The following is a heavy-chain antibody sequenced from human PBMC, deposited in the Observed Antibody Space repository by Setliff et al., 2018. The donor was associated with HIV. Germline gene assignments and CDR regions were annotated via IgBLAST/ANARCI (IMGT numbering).Heavy chain of an antibody. CDR3: AKLDYYDYSGSWARKVAIDF. V-gene: IGHV3-23*01. D-gene: IGHD3-22*01. CDR1: GFTFSSYA. J-gene: IGHJ3*01. Sequence: GGSLSLSCAASGFTFSSYAMNWVRQTPTKGLEWVSSISGESTTTSYADSVKGRFTISRDNSKNMLYLQMAGLRVEDTALYYCAKLDYYDYSGSWARKVAIDFWGRGTMVTVSS. CDR2: ISGESTTT.